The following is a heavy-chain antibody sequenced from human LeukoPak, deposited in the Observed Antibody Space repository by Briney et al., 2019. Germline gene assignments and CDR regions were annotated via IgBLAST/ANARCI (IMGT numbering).Heavy chain of an antibody. V-gene: IGHV3-48*01. Sequence: GGSLRLSCAASGFTFSSYSMNWVRQAPGKGLEWVSYISSSSSTIYYADSVKGRFTISRDNAKNSLYLQVNSLRAEDTAVYYCARGGTMVRGEYVYWGQGTLVTVSS. D-gene: IGHD3-10*01. CDR2: ISSSSSTI. J-gene: IGHJ4*02. CDR1: GFTFSSYS. CDR3: ARGGTMVRGEYVY.